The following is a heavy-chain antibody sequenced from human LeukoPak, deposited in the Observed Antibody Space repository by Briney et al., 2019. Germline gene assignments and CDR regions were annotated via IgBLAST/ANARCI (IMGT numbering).Heavy chain of an antibody. V-gene: IGHV4-39*01. CDR3: ARHAKGYFYYYMDV. J-gene: IGHJ6*03. CDR1: GFTFSDYY. Sequence: PGGSLRLSCAASGFTFSDYYMSWIRQPPGKGLEWIGNIYYSGSIYYNPSLKSRVSISVDTSKNQLSLKLNSVTAAGTAVYYCARHAKGYFYYYMDVWGKGTTVTVSS. CDR2: IYYSGSI.